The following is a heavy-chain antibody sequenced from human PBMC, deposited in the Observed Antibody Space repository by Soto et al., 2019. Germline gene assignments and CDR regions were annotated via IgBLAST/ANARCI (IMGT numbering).Heavy chain of an antibody. Sequence: ASVKVSCKASGYTFTSYGISWVRQAPGQGLEWMGWISAYNGNTNYAQKLQGRVTMTTDTSTSTAYMELRSLRSDDMAVYYCARDDYGDYYYYYYMDVWGKGTTVTVSS. CDR3: ARDDYGDYYYYYYMDV. J-gene: IGHJ6*03. CDR2: ISAYNGNT. V-gene: IGHV1-18*03. CDR1: GYTFTSYG. D-gene: IGHD4-17*01.